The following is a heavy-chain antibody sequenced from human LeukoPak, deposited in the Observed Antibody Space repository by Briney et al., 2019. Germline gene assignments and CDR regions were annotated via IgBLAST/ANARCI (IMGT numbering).Heavy chain of an antibody. CDR2: VYDSGTT. CDR3: ARHGGSLGYFDY. V-gene: IGHV4-59*08. J-gene: IGHJ4*02. D-gene: IGHD1-26*01. CDR1: GGSINGYY. Sequence: SETLSLTCTVSGGSINGYYWSWIRQTPGKGLEWIGYVYDSGTTNYNPSLKGRVTISSDTSKNQFSLNLRSVNAADTAIYYCARHGGSLGYFDYWGQGTLVTVSS.